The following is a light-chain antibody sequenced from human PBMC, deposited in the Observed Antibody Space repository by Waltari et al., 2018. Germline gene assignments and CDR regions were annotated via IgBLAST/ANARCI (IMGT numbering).Light chain of an antibody. CDR2: GAS. V-gene: IGKV3-15*01. CDR3: QQYNNWPGT. CDR1: QSVSSN. Sequence: EIVITQSSPTLSVSPAERATLSCRASQSVSSNLAWYQQKPGQAPRLLIYGASTRATGIPARFSGSGSGTEFTLTISSLQSEDFAVYYCQQYNNWPGTFGQGTKLEIK. J-gene: IGKJ2*01.